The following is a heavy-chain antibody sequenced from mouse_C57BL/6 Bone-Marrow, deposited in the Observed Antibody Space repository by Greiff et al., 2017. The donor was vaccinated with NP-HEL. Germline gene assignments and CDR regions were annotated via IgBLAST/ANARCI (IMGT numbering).Heavy chain of an antibody. CDR2: ISYDGSN. J-gene: IGHJ1*03. CDR3: ARGLPRYFDV. V-gene: IGHV3-6*01. D-gene: IGHD6-1*01. Sequence: DVKLQESGPGLVKPSQSLSLTCSVTGYSITSGYYWNWIRQFPGNKLEWMGYISYDGSNNYNPSLKNRISITRDTSKNQFFLKLNSVTTEDTATYYCARGLPRYFDVWGTGTTVTVSS. CDR1: GYSITSGYY.